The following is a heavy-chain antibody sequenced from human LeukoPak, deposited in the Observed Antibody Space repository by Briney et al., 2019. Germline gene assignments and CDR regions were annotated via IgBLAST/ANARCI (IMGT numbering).Heavy chain of an antibody. CDR2: IYYSGST. V-gene: IGHV4-39*01. Sequence: SETLSLTCTVCGGYISSSSYYWDWIRQPPGKGLEWIGSIYYSGSTYYNPSLKSRVTISVDTSKNQFSLKLSSVTAADTAVYYCARHPSVKYCSSTSCFDYYYYYGMDVWGQGPTVTVSS. CDR3: ARHPSVKYCSSTSCFDYYYYYGMDV. D-gene: IGHD2-2*01. J-gene: IGHJ6*02. CDR1: GGYISSSSYY.